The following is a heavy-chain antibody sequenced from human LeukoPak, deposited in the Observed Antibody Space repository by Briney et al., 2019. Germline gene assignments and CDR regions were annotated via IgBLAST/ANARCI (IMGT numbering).Heavy chain of an antibody. D-gene: IGHD2-15*01. CDR1: GFTFRSYG. V-gene: IGHV3-30*02. J-gene: IGHJ4*02. CDR3: AKDQDLYCSGGSCYSTLDY. Sequence: AESLRLSCAASGFTFRSYGMHWVCQAPGKGLEWVAFIRYDGSSKYYEDSLKCRFTISRDNTKTTQYLQMYSLRVEDTAVYYCAKDQDLYCSGGSCYSTLDYWGQGTLVTVSS. CDR2: IRYDGSSK.